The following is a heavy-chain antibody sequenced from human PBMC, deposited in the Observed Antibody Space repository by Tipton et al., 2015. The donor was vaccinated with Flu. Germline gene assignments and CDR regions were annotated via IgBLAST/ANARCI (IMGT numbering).Heavy chain of an antibody. D-gene: IGHD2-2*02. V-gene: IGHV4-31*03. CDR2: IYYSGTT. J-gene: IGHJ3*02. Sequence: TLSLTCSVSGASISSGGYYWTWIRQLPGKGLEWIGHIYYSGTTLYNPSLKSRLTISIDTSKNQFSLNLNSMTVADTAVYFCARDGRPYWDTTGCHSPHVFDIGGQGTMVTVSS. CDR1: GASISSGGYY. CDR3: ARDGRPYWDTTGCHSPHVFDI.